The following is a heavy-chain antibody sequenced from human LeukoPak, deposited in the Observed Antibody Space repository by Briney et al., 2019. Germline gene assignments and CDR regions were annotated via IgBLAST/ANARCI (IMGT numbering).Heavy chain of an antibody. CDR3: ARDWRGSYFPDF. D-gene: IGHD1-26*01. Sequence: ASVKVSCKASGYTFTDYYLHWVRQAPGQGLEWMGWINPNSGGTNYAQTFQGRVTMTRDTSISTAYMELSRLTSDDTAIYYCARDWRGSYFPDFWGQGTLVTVSS. CDR1: GYTFTDYY. V-gene: IGHV1-2*02. CDR2: INPNSGGT. J-gene: IGHJ4*02.